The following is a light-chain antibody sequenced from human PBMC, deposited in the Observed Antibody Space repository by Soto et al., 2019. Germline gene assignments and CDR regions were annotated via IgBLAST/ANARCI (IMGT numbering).Light chain of an antibody. Sequence: QAVVTQPPSVSGAPGQRVTISCTGSSSNIGAGYGVHWYQHFPGTAPKLLIYGNSNRPSGVPDRFSGSKSGTSASLAITGLQAEDEADYYCQSYDSSLSGPVFGGGTKLTVL. CDR1: SSNIGAGYG. CDR2: GNS. J-gene: IGLJ3*02. CDR3: QSYDSSLSGPV. V-gene: IGLV1-40*01.